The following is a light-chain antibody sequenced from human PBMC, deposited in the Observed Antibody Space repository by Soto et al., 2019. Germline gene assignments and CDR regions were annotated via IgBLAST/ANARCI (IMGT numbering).Light chain of an antibody. J-gene: IGKJ5*01. CDR2: GAS. CDR3: QQYGSSPT. Sequence: DIVLTHSPYSLAVSLGERATINCKSSQSVLYSSNNKNYLAWYQQKPGQAPRRLIYGASTRATGIPARFSGSGSGTDFTLTIGRLEPEDFAVYYCQQYGSSPTFGEGTRLE. CDR1: QSVLYSSNNKNY. V-gene: IGKV4-1*01.